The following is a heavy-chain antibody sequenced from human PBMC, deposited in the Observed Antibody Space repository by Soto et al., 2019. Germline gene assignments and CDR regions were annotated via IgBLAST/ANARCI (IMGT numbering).Heavy chain of an antibody. D-gene: IGHD1-26*01. CDR1: GFTFSSYA. Sequence: PGGSLRLSCTASGFTFSSYAMHWVRQAPGKGLEWVAVISYDGSNKYYADSVKGRFTISRDNSKNTLYLQMNSLRAEDTAVHYCAKDVVVGATTGLGDYYYYYGMDVWGQGTTVTVSS. CDR3: AKDVVVGATTGLGDYYYYYGMDV. CDR2: ISYDGSNK. V-gene: IGHV3-30*04. J-gene: IGHJ6*02.